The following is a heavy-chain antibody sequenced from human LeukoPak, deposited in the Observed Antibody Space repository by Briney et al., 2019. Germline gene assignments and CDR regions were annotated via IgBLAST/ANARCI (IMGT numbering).Heavy chain of an antibody. CDR3: ASGRGYYEY. V-gene: IGHV3-23*01. CDR1: GFPFSSYA. D-gene: IGHD2-15*01. Sequence: GGSLRLSCSASGFPFSSYAMHWVRQAPGKGLEWVSSISGSGGSSYHADSVKGRFTISRDNSKNTVYLHMNSLRADDTAIYYCASGRGYYEYWGQGTLVTVSS. CDR2: ISGSGGSS. J-gene: IGHJ4*02.